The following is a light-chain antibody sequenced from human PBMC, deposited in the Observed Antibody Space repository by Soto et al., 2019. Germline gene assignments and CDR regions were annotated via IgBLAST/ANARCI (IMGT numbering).Light chain of an antibody. CDR2: AVS. J-gene: IGLJ2*01. V-gene: IGLV2-14*01. CDR3: TSYTNSCFV. CDR1: SSAINDYNY. Sequence: QSALTQPASVSGSPGQSITISCTGTSSAINDYNYVSWYQQRPGKAPKLVIYAVSNRPSGVSYRFSGSRSGNTASLTISGLQAEDEADYYCTSYTNSCFVFGGGTKLTVL.